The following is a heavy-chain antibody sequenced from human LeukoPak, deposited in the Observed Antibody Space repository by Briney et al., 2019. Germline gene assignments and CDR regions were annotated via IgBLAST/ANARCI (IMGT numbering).Heavy chain of an antibody. D-gene: IGHD3-3*01. CDR3: ARGRSDFWSGYLYYYYYMDV. CDR2: IYYSGST. Sequence: PSETLSHTCTVSGGSISSSSYYWGWIRQPPGKGLEWIGSIYYSGSTYYNPSLKSRLTISVDTSKNQFSLKLSSVTAADTAVYYCARGRSDFWSGYLYYYYYMDVWGKGTTVTVSS. J-gene: IGHJ6*03. CDR1: GGSISSSSYY. V-gene: IGHV4-39*07.